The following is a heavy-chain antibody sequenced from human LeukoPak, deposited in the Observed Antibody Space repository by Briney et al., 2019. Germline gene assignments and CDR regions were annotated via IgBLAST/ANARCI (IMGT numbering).Heavy chain of an antibody. V-gene: IGHV7-4-1*02. Sequence: ASVKVSCKASGYTFTSYAMNWVRQAPGQGLEWMGWINTNTGNPTYAQGFTGRFVFSLDTSVSTAYLQISSLKAEDTAVYYCAREISSRGVPAAFWLYYGMDVWGQGTTVTVSS. D-gene: IGHD2-2*01. J-gene: IGHJ6*02. CDR1: GYTFTSYA. CDR2: INTNTGNP. CDR3: AREISSRGVPAAFWLYYGMDV.